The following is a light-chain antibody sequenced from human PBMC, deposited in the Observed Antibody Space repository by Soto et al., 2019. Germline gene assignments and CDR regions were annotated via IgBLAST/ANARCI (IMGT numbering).Light chain of an antibody. J-gene: IGLJ1*01. CDR3: AAWDDSLNGRYV. Sequence: QSVLTQPPSASGTPGQRVTISCSGSSSNIGSNTVNWYQQLPGTATKLLIYSNNQQPSGVPDRFSGYKSGTSASLAISGLQSKDEADYYCAAWDDSLNGRYVFGTGTKLTVL. V-gene: IGLV1-44*01. CDR2: SNN. CDR1: SSNIGSNT.